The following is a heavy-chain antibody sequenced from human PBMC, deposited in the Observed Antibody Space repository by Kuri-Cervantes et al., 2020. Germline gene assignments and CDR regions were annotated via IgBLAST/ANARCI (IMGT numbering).Heavy chain of an antibody. CDR2: ISGSGSGGTT. CDR3: ATVVARTFEI. V-gene: IGHV3-23*01. Sequence: GESLKISCAASGFTFSSYAMSWVRQAPGEGLEWVSTISGSGSGGTTYYADSVKGRFTISRDNARSTLYLQMDSLRAEDTGVYFCATVVARTFEIWGQGTMVTVSS. CDR1: GFTFSSYA. D-gene: IGHD2-15*01. J-gene: IGHJ3*02.